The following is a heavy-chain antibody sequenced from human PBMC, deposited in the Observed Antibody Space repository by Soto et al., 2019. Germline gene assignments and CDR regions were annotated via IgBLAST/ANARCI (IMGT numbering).Heavy chain of an antibody. D-gene: IGHD3-3*01. CDR1: GFTFSAFS. CDR3: VRDFGLYCRSWYMDL. V-gene: IGHV3-21*02. J-gene: IGHJ6*03. Sequence: EVRLVESGGGLVKPGGSLRLSCAASGFTFSAFSMNWVRQAPGKGLEWLSSINEDSTYIYYGDSLRGRSTISRDNAKDSLYLQIDSLRDEDTSVYYCVRDFGLYCRSWYMDLWGDGAKVIVS. CDR2: INEDSTYI.